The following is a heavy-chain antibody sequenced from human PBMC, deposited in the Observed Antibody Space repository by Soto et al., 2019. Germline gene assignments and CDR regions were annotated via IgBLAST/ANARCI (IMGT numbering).Heavy chain of an antibody. CDR1: GYTFTSYG. CDR3: ARVPIDNYCSGGSGYSVAGAFDI. CDR2: ISAYNGNT. J-gene: IGHJ3*02. Sequence: QVQLVQSGAEVKKPGASVKVSCKASGYTFTSYGISWVRQAPGQGLEWMGWISAYNGNTNYAQKLQGRVTMTTDTSTSTAYRELRSLRSYDTAVYYCARVPIDNYCSGGSGYSVAGAFDIWGQGTMVTVAS. V-gene: IGHV1-18*01. D-gene: IGHD2-15*01.